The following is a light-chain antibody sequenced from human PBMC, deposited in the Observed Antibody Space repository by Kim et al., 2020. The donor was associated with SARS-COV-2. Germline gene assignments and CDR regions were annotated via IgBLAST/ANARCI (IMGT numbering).Light chain of an antibody. CDR2: GAS. CDR3: QQYGPSPPIT. V-gene: IGKV3-20*01. J-gene: IGKJ5*01. CDR1: QSVTSSY. Sequence: EIVLTQSPGTLSLSPGERATLSCRASQSVTSSYLAWYQHKPGQAPRLLIYGASSRATGIPDRFSGSGSGTDFTLPISRREPEDFAVYYCQQYGPSPPITFGQGTRLEIK.